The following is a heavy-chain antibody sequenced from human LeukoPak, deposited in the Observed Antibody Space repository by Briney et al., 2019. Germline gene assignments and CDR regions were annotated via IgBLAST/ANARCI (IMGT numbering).Heavy chain of an antibody. J-gene: IGHJ4*02. Sequence: GGSLRLSCAAPGFTFIYFWMSWVRQAPGKGLEWVANINLDGTEKHYVDSVKGRFSISRDNARKSLYLQMNSLRDEDTAVYYCARDNVGATPFDYWGQGTLVTVSS. CDR3: ARDNVGATPFDY. V-gene: IGHV3-7*05. CDR1: GFTFIYFW. D-gene: IGHD1-26*01. CDR2: INLDGTEK.